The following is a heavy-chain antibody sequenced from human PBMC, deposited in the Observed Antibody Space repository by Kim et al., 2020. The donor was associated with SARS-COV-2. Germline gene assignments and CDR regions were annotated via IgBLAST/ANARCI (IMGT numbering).Heavy chain of an antibody. V-gene: IGHV3-13*01. J-gene: IGHJ6*02. Sequence: GSVKGRFTISRENAKNSLYLQMNSLRAGDTAVYYCARGVVAYSSYYGMDVWGQGTTVTVSS. D-gene: IGHD3-22*01. CDR3: ARGVVAYSSYYGMDV.